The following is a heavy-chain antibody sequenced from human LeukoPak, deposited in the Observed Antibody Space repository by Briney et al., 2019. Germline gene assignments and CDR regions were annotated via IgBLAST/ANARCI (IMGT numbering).Heavy chain of an antibody. CDR3: ARQGCSSTSCYED. V-gene: IGHV5-51*01. D-gene: IGHD2-2*01. CDR1: GYSFTSYW. J-gene: IGHJ4*02. Sequence: GESLKISCKGSGYSFTSYWIGWVRQMPGKGLEWLGIIYPGDSDTRYSPPFQGQVTISADKSISTAYLQWSSLKASDTAMYYCARQGCSSTSCYEDWGQGTLVTVSS. CDR2: IYPGDSDT.